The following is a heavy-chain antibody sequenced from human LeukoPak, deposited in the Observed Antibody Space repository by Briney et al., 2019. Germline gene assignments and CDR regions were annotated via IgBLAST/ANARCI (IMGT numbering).Heavy chain of an antibody. V-gene: IGHV3-30*18. J-gene: IGHJ4*02. CDR1: GFTFSKYA. CDR3: AKERTPYDYGAEFEY. CDR2: ISHRENNQ. Sequence: QPGGSLRLSRAASGFTFSKYAIHWVRQAPGKGLEWVALISHRENNQNYADSVKGRFTTSRDTSKSMVYLQLNNLRTEDTAVYYCAKERTPYDYGAEFEYWGQGTLVTVSS. D-gene: IGHD3-16*01.